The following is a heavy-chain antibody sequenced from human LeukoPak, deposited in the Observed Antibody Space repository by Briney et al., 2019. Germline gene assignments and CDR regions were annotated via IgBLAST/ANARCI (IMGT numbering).Heavy chain of an antibody. CDR2: ISYDGSNK. Sequence: GGSLRLSCAASGFTFSSYGMHWVRQAPGKGLEWVAVISYDGSNKYYADSVKGRFTISRDNSKNTLYLQMNSLRAEDTAVYYCAKEGSSSPLFDYWGQGNLVTVSS. D-gene: IGHD6-13*01. J-gene: IGHJ4*02. CDR1: GFTFSSYG. V-gene: IGHV3-30*18. CDR3: AKEGSSSPLFDY.